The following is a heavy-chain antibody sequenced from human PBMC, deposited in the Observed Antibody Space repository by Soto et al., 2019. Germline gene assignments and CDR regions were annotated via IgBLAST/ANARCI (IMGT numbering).Heavy chain of an antibody. V-gene: IGHV4-34*01. CDR3: ARERAYVFGSGSPYYYYYMDV. CDR2: INHSGST. Sequence: SETLSLTCAVYGGSFSGYYWSWIRQPPGKGLEWIGEINHSGSTNYNPSLKSRVTISVDTSKNQFSLKLSSVTAADTAVYYCARERAYVFGSGSPYYYYYMDVGGKGTRVTV. D-gene: IGHD3-3*01. J-gene: IGHJ6*03. CDR1: GGSFSGYY.